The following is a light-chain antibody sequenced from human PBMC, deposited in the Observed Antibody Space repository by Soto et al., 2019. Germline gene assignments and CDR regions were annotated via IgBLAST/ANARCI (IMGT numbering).Light chain of an antibody. V-gene: IGLV3-21*02. Sequence: SYELTQPPSMSVAPGQTARITCGGNNIGSKTVHWYQQKAGQAPVLVVYDDSDRPSGIPERFSGSNSGNTATLTISRVEAGDEADYYCQVWDVSTVNYVVGTGTKVTVL. CDR2: DDS. CDR1: NIGSKT. J-gene: IGLJ1*01. CDR3: QVWDVSTVNYV.